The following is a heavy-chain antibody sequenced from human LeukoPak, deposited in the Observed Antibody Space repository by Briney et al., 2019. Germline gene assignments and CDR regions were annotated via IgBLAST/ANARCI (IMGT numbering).Heavy chain of an antibody. CDR2: IYPGDSDT. J-gene: IGHJ4*02. D-gene: IGHD1-26*01. Sequence: GESLKISCKGSGYSFTTYWIAWVRQMPGKGLEWMGVIYPGDSDTRYSPSFQGQVTLSADKSISTAYLQWSSLKASDTAIYYCTRALVGAATLSYWGQGTLVTVSS. CDR3: TRALVGAATLSY. V-gene: IGHV5-51*01. CDR1: GYSFTTYW.